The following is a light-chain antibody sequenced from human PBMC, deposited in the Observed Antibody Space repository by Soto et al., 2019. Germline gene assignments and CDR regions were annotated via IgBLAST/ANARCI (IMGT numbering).Light chain of an antibody. CDR3: CSYAGTTTWV. J-gene: IGLJ2*01. Sequence: QSALTQPASVSASPGQSITISCTGTSSDVGGYKFVSWYQQRPGKAPKLMIFEVTKRPSGVSSRFSASKSGNTASLTISGVQAEDEADYYCCSYAGTTTWVFGGGTKLTVL. CDR1: SSDVGGYKF. CDR2: EVT. V-gene: IGLV2-23*02.